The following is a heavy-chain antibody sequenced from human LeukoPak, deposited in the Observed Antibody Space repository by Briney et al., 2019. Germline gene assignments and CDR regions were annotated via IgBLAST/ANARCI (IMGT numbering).Heavy chain of an antibody. J-gene: IGHJ4*02. V-gene: IGHV4-39*01. CDR3: ARAENSGFDSAFDS. CDR1: GGSISSSSYY. D-gene: IGHD5-12*01. CDR2: IYYSGSP. Sequence: SETLSLTCTVSGGSISSSSYYWGWIRQPPGKGLEWIGSIYYSGSPYYNPSHKSRVTISVDTSKNQFSLKLSSVAAADTAVYYCARAENSGFDSAFDSWGQGTLVTVSS.